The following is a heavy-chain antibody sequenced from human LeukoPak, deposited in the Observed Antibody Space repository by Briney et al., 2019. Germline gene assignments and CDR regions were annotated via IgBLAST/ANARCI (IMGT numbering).Heavy chain of an antibody. CDR2: INVVNDNT. D-gene: IGHD2-2*01. V-gene: IGHV1-3*01. Sequence: GASVKVSCKTSGYDFTSYAMHWVRQAPGQRLEWMGWINVVNDNTKLSQKFQGRVTITSDTSASTAYMEMSSLRFDDTAVYYCAREGRSTSHPVGFDPWGQGTLVTVSS. CDR3: AREGRSTSHPVGFDP. CDR1: GYDFTSYA. J-gene: IGHJ5*02.